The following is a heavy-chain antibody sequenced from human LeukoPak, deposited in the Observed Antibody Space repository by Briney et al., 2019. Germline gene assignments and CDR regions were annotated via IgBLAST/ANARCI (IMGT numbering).Heavy chain of an antibody. CDR2: IHYSGST. CDR3: ARGDSRLRLGELSLFRFDP. D-gene: IGHD3-16*02. V-gene: IGHV4-39*07. Sequence: PSETLSLTCTVSGGSISSRSYYWGWIRQPPGKGLEWIGSIHYSGSTQYNPSLKSRVTISVDTSKNQFSLKLSSVTAADTAVYYCARGDSRLRLGELSLFRFDPWGQGTLVTVSS. CDR1: GGSISSRSYY. J-gene: IGHJ5*02.